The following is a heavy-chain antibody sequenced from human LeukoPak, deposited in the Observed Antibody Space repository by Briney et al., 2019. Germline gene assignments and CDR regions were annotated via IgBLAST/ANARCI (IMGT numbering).Heavy chain of an antibody. D-gene: IGHD6-13*01. CDR2: ISGDGGTT. CDR3: AKSSAAAYNWFDP. CDR1: GFTFADYA. Sequence: GESLKISCAASGFTFADYAMHWVRQAPGKGLEWVSLISGDGGTTYYADSVKGRFTISRDNSKNSLYLQMNSLRIEDTALYYCAKSSAAAYNWFDPWGQGTLVTVSS. V-gene: IGHV3-43*02. J-gene: IGHJ5*02.